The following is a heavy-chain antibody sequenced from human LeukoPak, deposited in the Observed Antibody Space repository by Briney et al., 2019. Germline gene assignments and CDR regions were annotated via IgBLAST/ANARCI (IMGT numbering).Heavy chain of an antibody. Sequence: GESLKISCKGSGYTFTNYWIGWVRQMPGKGLEWMGIIYPGDSDTRYSPSFQGQVTISADKSISTAYLQWSSLKASDTAMYYCARISGAYCGGDCYTFDAFDIWGQGTMVTVSS. J-gene: IGHJ3*02. CDR2: IYPGDSDT. D-gene: IGHD2-21*01. CDR3: ARISGAYCGGDCYTFDAFDI. CDR1: GYTFTNYW. V-gene: IGHV5-51*01.